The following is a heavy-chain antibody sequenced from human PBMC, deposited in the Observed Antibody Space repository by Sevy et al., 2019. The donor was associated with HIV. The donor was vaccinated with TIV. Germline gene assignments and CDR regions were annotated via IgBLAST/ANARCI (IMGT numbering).Heavy chain of an antibody. Sequence: SETLSLTCTVSGGSISSYYWSWIRQPPGKGLEWIGYIYYSGSTNYNPSLKSRVTISVDTSKNQFSLKLSSVTAADMAVYYCARGAPDTWAPFDYWGQGTLVTVSS. CDR3: ARGAPDTWAPFDY. J-gene: IGHJ4*02. D-gene: IGHD1-26*01. V-gene: IGHV4-59*01. CDR2: IYYSGST. CDR1: GGSISSYY.